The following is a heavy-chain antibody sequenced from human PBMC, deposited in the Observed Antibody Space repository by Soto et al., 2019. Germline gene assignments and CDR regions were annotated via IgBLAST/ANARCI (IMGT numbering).Heavy chain of an antibody. CDR2: IIPIFRTP. Sequence: QVKLVQSGAEVKKPGSSVKVSCKASGDTFSSFAISWVRQAPGQGLEWMGGIIPIFRTPKYEQKFQGRVTITADEFTCPGDMELSSMGSGDTAVYYCVRDKNREQLGGNYFSALDVWGQGNTVIGS. J-gene: IGHJ6*01. V-gene: IGHV1-69*12. CDR3: VRDKNREQLGGNYFSALDV. CDR1: GDTFSSFA. D-gene: IGHD1-1*01.